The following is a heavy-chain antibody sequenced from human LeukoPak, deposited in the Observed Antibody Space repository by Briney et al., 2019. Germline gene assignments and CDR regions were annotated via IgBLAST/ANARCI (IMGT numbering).Heavy chain of an antibody. J-gene: IGHJ4*02. CDR2: ISASGGST. V-gene: IGHV3-23*01. D-gene: IGHD6-6*01. CDR3: AKGGYSTSDGNFDY. CDR1: AFTFSSYA. Sequence: PGGSLRLSCAASAFTFSSYAMNWVRQAPGKGLEWVSAISASGGSTYYADSVKGRFTISRDNSKNTLYLQINSLRAEDTALYHCAKGGYSTSDGNFDYWGQGILVTVSS.